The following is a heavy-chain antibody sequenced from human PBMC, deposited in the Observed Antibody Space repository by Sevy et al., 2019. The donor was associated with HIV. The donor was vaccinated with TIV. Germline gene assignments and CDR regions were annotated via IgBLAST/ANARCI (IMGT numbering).Heavy chain of an antibody. CDR3: VREGLGGFSYSLDC. V-gene: IGHV3-7*01. J-gene: IGHJ4*02. Sequence: GGSLRLSCAASGFTFSSYWMSWVCQAPGKGLEWVATMKQDGSEKYYVDSGKGRFTISTDNAKHSLYLQMNSLRAEDTAVYYCVREGLGGFSYSLDCWGQGTLVTVSS. CDR1: GFTFSSYW. CDR2: MKQDGSEK. D-gene: IGHD5-18*01.